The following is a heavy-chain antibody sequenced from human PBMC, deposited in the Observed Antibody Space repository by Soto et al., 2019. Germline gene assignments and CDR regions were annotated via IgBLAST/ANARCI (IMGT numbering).Heavy chain of an antibody. Sequence: QVQLVESGGDLVKPGGSLRLSCAASGFTFGDYYMTWIRQAPGKGLEWVSYISSTGTYTNYADSVEGRFTISRDNAKNSLYLQMYSLRDEDTAVYYCVSDPSKRSPPDYWGQGTLVTVSS. CDR3: VSDPSKRSPPDY. V-gene: IGHV3-11*05. CDR1: GFTFGDYY. J-gene: IGHJ4*02. CDR2: ISSTGTYT.